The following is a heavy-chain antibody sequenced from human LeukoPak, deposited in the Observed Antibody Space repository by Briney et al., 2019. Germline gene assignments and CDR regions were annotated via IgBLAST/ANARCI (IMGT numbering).Heavy chain of an antibody. V-gene: IGHV3-21*01. Sequence: GGSLRLSCAASGFTFSSYSMNWVRQAPGKGLEWVSSISSSSSYIYYADSVKGRFTISRDNAKNSLYLQMNSLRAEDTAVYYCARVSVDAAMVTPSGFDYWGQGTLVTVSS. J-gene: IGHJ4*02. CDR3: ARVSVDAAMVTPSGFDY. CDR1: GFTFSSYS. D-gene: IGHD5-18*01. CDR2: ISSSSSYI.